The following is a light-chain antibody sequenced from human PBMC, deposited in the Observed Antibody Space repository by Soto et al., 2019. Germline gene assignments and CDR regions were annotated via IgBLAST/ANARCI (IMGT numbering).Light chain of an antibody. CDR2: LHSDGGH. CDR3: QTWGTGPWV. Sequence: QLVLTQSPSASASLGASVKLTCTLSSEHSSYAIAWLQREPGKAPRYLMKLHSDGGHFRGDGIPDRFSGSSSGAERYLTISSLQSEDEADYYCQTWGTGPWVFGGGTKLTVL. J-gene: IGLJ3*02. V-gene: IGLV4-69*01. CDR1: SEHSSYA.